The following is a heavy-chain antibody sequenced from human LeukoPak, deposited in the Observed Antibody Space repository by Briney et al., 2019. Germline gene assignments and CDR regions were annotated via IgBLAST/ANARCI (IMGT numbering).Heavy chain of an antibody. Sequence: SETLSLTCTVSGGSISRSSYYWGWIRQPPGKGLEWIGSIYYSGSTYYNPSLKSRVTISVDTSKNQFSLKLSSVTAADTAVYYCARLKTTVVRVDYFDYWGQGTLVTVSS. CDR3: ARLKTTVVRVDYFDY. CDR1: GGSISRSSYY. D-gene: IGHD4-23*01. V-gene: IGHV4-39*01. J-gene: IGHJ4*02. CDR2: IYYSGST.